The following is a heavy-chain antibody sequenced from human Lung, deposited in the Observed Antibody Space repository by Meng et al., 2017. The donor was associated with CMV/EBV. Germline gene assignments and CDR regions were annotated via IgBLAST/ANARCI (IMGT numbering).Heavy chain of an antibody. D-gene: IGHD3-10*01. V-gene: IGHV1-2*02. Sequence: SXXXSCXASGHSFTDYYIHWVRQAPGQGLEWMGWINPNSGGTNYAENFQGRVTMTRDTFISTASMELNRLRSEDTAVYYCARDRFRTVRGLFSYWGPGNLV. J-gene: IGHJ4*02. CDR2: INPNSGGT. CDR1: GHSFTDYY. CDR3: ARDRFRTVRGLFSY.